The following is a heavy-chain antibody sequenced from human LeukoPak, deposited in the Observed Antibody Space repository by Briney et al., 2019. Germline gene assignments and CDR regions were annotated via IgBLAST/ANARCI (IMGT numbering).Heavy chain of an antibody. Sequence: KPGGSLRLSCAASGFTFSSYSMNWVRQAPGKGLEWVSSISSSSSYIYYADSVKGRFTISRDNAKNSLYLQMNSLRAEDTALYYCAKASILQIENCSGGSCVGHAFDIWGQGAMVTVSS. CDR3: AKASILQIENCSGGSCVGHAFDI. V-gene: IGHV3-21*04. CDR2: ISSSSSYI. CDR1: GFTFSSYS. D-gene: IGHD2-15*01. J-gene: IGHJ3*02.